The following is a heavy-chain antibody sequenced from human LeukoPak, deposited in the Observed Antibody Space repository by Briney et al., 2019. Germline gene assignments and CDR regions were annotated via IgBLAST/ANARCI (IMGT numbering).Heavy chain of an antibody. CDR3: ARDSGDYGPFDY. Sequence: PGGSLRLSCAASGFTFSSYAMHWVRQAPGKGLEWVAVISYDGSNKYYADSVKGRFTISRDNSKNTLNLQMNSLRAEDTAVYYCARDSGDYGPFDYWGQGTLVTVSS. CDR2: ISYDGSNK. CDR1: GFTFSSYA. V-gene: IGHV3-30-3*01. D-gene: IGHD4-17*01. J-gene: IGHJ4*02.